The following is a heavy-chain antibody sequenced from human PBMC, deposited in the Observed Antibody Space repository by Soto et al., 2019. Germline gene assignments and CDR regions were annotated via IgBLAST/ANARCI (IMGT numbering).Heavy chain of an antibody. CDR1: GYTFTGYY. J-gene: IGHJ5*02. Sequence: ASVKVSCKASGYTFTGYYMHWVRQAPGQGLEWMGWINPNSGGTNYAQKFQGWVTMTRDTSISTAYMELSRLRSDDTAVYYCASDSYYYGSGSYPWFDPWGQGTLVTVSS. CDR3: ASDSYYYGSGSYPWFDP. CDR2: INPNSGGT. D-gene: IGHD3-10*01. V-gene: IGHV1-2*04.